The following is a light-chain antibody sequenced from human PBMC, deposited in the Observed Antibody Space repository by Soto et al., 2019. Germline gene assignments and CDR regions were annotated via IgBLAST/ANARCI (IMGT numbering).Light chain of an antibody. J-gene: IGLJ7*01. CDR1: SGHSNYA. CDR3: QTWGTAIV. CDR2: VNSDGTH. Sequence: QSVLTQSPSASASLGASVKLTCTLSSGHSNYAIAWHQQQPEKGPRYLMKVNSDGTHINGDGIPDRCSGSSSGAERYLTISSLQSEDEADYYCQTWGTAIVFGGGTQLTVL. V-gene: IGLV4-69*02.